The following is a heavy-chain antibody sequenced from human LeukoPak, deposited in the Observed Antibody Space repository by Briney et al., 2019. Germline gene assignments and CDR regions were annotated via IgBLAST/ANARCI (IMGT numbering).Heavy chain of an antibody. CDR1: GGTFSSYA. J-gene: IGHJ5*02. D-gene: IGHD6-19*01. CDR2: IIPIFGTA. Sequence: SVKVSCKASGGTFSSYAISWVRQAPGQGLEWMGGIIPIFGTANYAQKFQGRVTVTADESTSTAYMELSSLRSEDTAVYYCAREGGSGWYRGWFDPWGQGTLVTVSS. V-gene: IGHV1-69*01. CDR3: AREGGSGWYRGWFDP.